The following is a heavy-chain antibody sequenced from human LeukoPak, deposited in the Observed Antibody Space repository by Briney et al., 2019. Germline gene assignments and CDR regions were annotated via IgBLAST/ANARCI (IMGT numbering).Heavy chain of an antibody. J-gene: IGHJ4*02. V-gene: IGHV3-30*02. D-gene: IGHD6-13*01. CDR3: AKTHSSSWGIFDY. Sequence: GGSLRLSCAASGFTFSSYWMNWVRQAPGKGLEWVAFIRNDGSTKYFADSVKGRFTISRDNSKNTLYLQMNSLRAEDTAVYYCAKTHSSSWGIFDYWGQGTLVTVSS. CDR2: IRNDGSTK. CDR1: GFTFSSYW.